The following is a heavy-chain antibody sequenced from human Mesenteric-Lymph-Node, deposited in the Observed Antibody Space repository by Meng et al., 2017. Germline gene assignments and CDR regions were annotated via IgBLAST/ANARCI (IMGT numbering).Heavy chain of an antibody. CDR3: AKDLATMAD. CDR1: GFTFNSYT. Sequence: EGQVVESGGGLVQPGGSLTLSWAASGFTFNSYTMSWVRQAPGKGLAWVSTITGSGVSIYYADSVKGRFTISRDNSKNTLYLQMDSLRAEDTAVYYCAKDLATMADWGQGTLVTVSS. J-gene: IGHJ4*02. CDR2: ITGSGVSI. V-gene: IGHV3-23*04. D-gene: IGHD5-12*01.